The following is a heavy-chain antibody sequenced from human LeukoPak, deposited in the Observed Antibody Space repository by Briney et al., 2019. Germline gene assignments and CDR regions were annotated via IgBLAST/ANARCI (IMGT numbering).Heavy chain of an antibody. CDR3: ARDSVLAGRFDY. V-gene: IGHV1-2*02. D-gene: IGHD6-13*01. J-gene: IGHJ4*02. CDR1: GYTFTAYY. CDR2: INPNSGGT. Sequence: ASVKVSCKASGYTFTAYYIHWVRQAPGQGLEWMGWINPNSGGTNYAQKFQGRVTMTRDTSISTAYMELSRLRSDDTAVYYCARDSVLAGRFDYWGQGTLVTVSS.